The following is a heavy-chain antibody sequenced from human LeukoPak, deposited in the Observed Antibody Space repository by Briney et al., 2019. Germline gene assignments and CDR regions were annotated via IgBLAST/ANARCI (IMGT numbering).Heavy chain of an antibody. CDR2: IVVGSGDT. CDR1: GFTFTSSA. D-gene: IGHD2-21*02. CDR3: AATAHCGGDCYSPYYYYGMDV. Sequence: SGKVSCKASGFTFTSSAMQWVRQARGQRLGWIGWIVVGSGDTDSAQKFQERVTITRDMSTSTAYMELSSLRSEDTAVYYCAATAHCGGDCYSPYYYYGMDVWGQGTTVTVSS. V-gene: IGHV1-58*02. J-gene: IGHJ6*02.